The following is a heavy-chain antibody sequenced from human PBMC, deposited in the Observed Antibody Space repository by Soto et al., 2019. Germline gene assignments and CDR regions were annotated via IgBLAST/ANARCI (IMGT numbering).Heavy chain of an antibody. Sequence: SETLSLTCTVSGGSISNYYWSWIRQPPGKGLEWIGYIYYTGSTNYNPSLKSRVTLSADTSKNQFSLKLSSVTAADTAVYYCARWAYCSSSSCHSRWFDPWGQGTLVTVSS. D-gene: IGHD2-2*01. J-gene: IGHJ5*02. CDR1: GGSISNYY. V-gene: IGHV4-59*08. CDR3: ARWAYCSSSSCHSRWFDP. CDR2: IYYTGST.